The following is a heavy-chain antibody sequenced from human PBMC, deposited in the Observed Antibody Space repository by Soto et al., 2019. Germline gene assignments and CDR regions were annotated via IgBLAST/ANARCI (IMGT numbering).Heavy chain of an antibody. CDR3: VKGTAYCGGDCYLFDY. J-gene: IGHJ4*02. Sequence: PGGSLRLSCAASGFTFSSYGMHWVRQAPGKGLEWVTVISYDGSNKKYADSVKGRFTISRDKSKNTLYLQMNSLRAEDTAVYYCVKGTAYCGGDCYLFDYWGQGTLVTVSS. CDR1: GFTFSSYG. V-gene: IGHV3-30*18. D-gene: IGHD2-21*02. CDR2: ISYDGSNK.